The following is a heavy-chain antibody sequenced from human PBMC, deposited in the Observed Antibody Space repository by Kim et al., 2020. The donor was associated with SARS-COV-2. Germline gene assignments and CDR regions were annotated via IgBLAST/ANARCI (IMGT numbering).Heavy chain of an antibody. CDR3: AKEGVLVGAAPFDP. Sequence: GGSLRLSCAAYGFPFSSYARSWVRQAPGKGLEWVSAISGSGGSTYYADSVKGRLTISRDKSKNTLYLQMNSLRAEDTAVYYCAKEGVLVGAAPFDPWGQGTLVTVSS. J-gene: IGHJ5*02. CDR1: GFPFSSYA. CDR2: ISGSGGST. V-gene: IGHV3-23*01. D-gene: IGHD1-26*01.